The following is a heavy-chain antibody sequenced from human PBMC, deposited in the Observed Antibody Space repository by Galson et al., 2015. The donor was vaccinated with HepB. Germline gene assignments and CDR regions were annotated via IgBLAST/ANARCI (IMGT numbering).Heavy chain of an antibody. J-gene: IGHJ4*02. D-gene: IGHD1-14*01. CDR1: GFSLSNARMG. Sequence: PALVKPTQTLTLTCTVSGFSLSNARMGVSWIRQPPGKALEWLAHIFSNDEKSYSTSLKSRLTISKDTSKSQVVLTMTNMDPVDTATYYCARIRRLGTSPYVDYWGQGTLVTVSS. V-gene: IGHV2-26*01. CDR2: IFSNDEK. CDR3: ARIRRLGTSPYVDY.